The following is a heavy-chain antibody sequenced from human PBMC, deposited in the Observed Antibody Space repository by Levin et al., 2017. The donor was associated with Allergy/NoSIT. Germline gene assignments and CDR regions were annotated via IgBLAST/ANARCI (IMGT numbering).Heavy chain of an antibody. J-gene: IGHJ4*02. CDR2: ISSSSSYT. D-gene: IGHD6-19*01. CDR3: ARRYSSGWSIDY. CDR1: GFTFSDYY. V-gene: IGHV3-11*03. Sequence: LSLTCAASGFTFSDYYVSWIRQAPGKGLEWVSYISSSSSYTNYADSVKGRFTISRDNAKNSLYLQMNSLRAEDTAVYYCARRYSSGWSIDYWGQGTLVTVSS.